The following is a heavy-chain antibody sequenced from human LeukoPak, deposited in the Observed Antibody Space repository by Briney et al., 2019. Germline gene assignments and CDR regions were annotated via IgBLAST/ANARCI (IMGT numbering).Heavy chain of an antibody. CDR3: ARARYCSAGNCYCDY. CDR2: IKPDGSEK. J-gene: IGHJ4*02. V-gene: IGHV3-7*01. D-gene: IGHD2-15*01. CDR1: GFTFSTYW. Sequence: GGSLRLSCAVSGFTFSTYWMSWVRQAPGKGLEWVANIKPDGSEKYYVDSVKGRFTISRDNAQNSLYLQMNSVRAEDTAVYYCARARYCSAGNCYCDYWGQGILVTVSS.